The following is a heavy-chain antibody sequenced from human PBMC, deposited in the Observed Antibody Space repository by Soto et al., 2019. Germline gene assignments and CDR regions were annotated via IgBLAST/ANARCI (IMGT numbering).Heavy chain of an antibody. CDR1: GFTFSSYS. Sequence: AGGSLRLSCAASGFTFSSYSMNWVRQAPGKGLEWVSYISSSSSTIYYADSVKGRFTISRDNAKNSLYLQMNSLRAEDTAVYYCARDGVVVPAAIAYYYYYMDVWGKGTTVTVSS. V-gene: IGHV3-48*01. CDR3: ARDGVVVPAAIAYYYYYMDV. D-gene: IGHD2-2*01. CDR2: ISSSSSTI. J-gene: IGHJ6*03.